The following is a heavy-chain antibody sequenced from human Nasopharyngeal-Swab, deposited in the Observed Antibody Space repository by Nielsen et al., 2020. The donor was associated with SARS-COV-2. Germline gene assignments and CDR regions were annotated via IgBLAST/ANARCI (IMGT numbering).Heavy chain of an antibody. J-gene: IGHJ4*02. Sequence: GESLKISCAASGFTFSWHWMHWVRQAPGKGLVWVSRMNSDGSSTTYADSVKGRFTISRDNAKNTLYLQMNSLRAEDTAVYYCARVKASSGWYMDYWGQGTLVTVSS. CDR3: ARVKASSGWYMDY. CDR2: MNSDGSST. V-gene: IGHV3-74*01. D-gene: IGHD6-19*01. CDR1: GFTFSWHW.